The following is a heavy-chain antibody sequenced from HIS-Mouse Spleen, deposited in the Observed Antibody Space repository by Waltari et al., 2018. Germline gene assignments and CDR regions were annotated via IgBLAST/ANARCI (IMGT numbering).Heavy chain of an antibody. D-gene: IGHD4-17*01. CDR1: GGSIRSCGYY. CDR3: ASASRLRAEDWFDP. Sequence: QVQLQESGPGLVKPSQTLSLTCTVPGGSIRSCGYYWCRIRQQPGKGLECIGYIYYSGSTYYNPSLKSRVTISVDTSKNQFSLKLSSVTAADTAVYYCASASRLRAEDWFDPWGQGTLVTVSS. V-gene: IGHV4-31*03. J-gene: IGHJ5*02. CDR2: IYYSGST.